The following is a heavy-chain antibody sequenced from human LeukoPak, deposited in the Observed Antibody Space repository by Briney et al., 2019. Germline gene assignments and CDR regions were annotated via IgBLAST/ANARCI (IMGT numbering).Heavy chain of an antibody. J-gene: IGHJ4*02. V-gene: IGHV3-11*05. D-gene: IGHD2-15*01. Sequence: RTGGSLRLSCAASGFTFSDYYMSWIRQAPGKGLEWVSYIIGSGTFTNYADSVKGRFTISRDNAKNSLYLQMNSLRAEDTAVYYCARGAQYCSGGTCNDYWGQGTLVTVSS. CDR1: GFTFSDYY. CDR3: ARGAQYCSGGTCNDY. CDR2: IIGSGTFT.